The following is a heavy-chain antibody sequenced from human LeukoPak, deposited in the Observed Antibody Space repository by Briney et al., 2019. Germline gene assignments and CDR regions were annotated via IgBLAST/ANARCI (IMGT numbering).Heavy chain of an antibody. D-gene: IGHD3-10*01. J-gene: IGHJ4*02. CDR3: ARELVHAVNYYGSGSYREPFDY. CDR1: GGSFSGYY. V-gene: IGHV4-34*01. CDR2: INHSRST. Sequence: SETLSLTCAVYGGSFSGYYWSWIRQPPGKGLEWIGEINHSRSTNYNPSLKSRVTISVDTSKNQFSLKLSSVTAADTAVYYCARELVHAVNYYGSGSYREPFDYWGQGTLVTVSS.